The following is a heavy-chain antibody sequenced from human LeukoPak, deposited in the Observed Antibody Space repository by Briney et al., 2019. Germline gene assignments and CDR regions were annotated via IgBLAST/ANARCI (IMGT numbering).Heavy chain of an antibody. J-gene: IGHJ5*01. V-gene: IGHV4-34*01. CDR3: ARQRGYCSSTSCYRWFDS. CDR2: INHIVST. CDR1: GGSFIGYY. Sequence: SETLSLACALFGGSFIGYYWSWVRHPPEGGLEWIGEINHIVSTTYTPSLKSRVTISVETCTNQCSLKLRSVTAPETAVFFSARQRGYCSSTSCYRWFDSWGQGTLATVSS. D-gene: IGHD2-2*01.